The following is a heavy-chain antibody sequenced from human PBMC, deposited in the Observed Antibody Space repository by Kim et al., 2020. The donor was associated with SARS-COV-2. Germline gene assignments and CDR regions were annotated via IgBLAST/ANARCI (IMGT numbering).Heavy chain of an antibody. Sequence: ASVKVSCKASGYVVSDYFMQWVRQAPGQGLEWMGIINPSHISTSYAQKFRGRVSLTRDTSTNTTYMELSSLKFDDTAVYYCARAAPESGRPIIVWHHGLDGWGEGTRVTVSA. CDR3: ARAAPESGRPIIVWHHGLDG. J-gene: IGHJ6*01. D-gene: IGHD1-26*01. V-gene: IGHV1-46*01. CDR2: INPSHIST. CDR1: GYVVSDYF.